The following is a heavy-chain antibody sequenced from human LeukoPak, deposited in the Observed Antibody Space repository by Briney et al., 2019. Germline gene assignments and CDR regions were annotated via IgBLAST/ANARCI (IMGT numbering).Heavy chain of an antibody. CDR3: ARPMDPYGIVGAISSPFDP. CDR1: GYSFTSYW. D-gene: IGHD1-26*01. Sequence: GESLKISCKGSGYSFTSYWIGWVRQMPGKGLEWMGIIYPGDSDTRYSPSFQGQVTISADKSISTAYLQWSSLKASDTAMYYCARPMDPYGIVGAISSPFDPWGQGTLVTVSS. V-gene: IGHV5-51*01. J-gene: IGHJ5*02. CDR2: IYPGDSDT.